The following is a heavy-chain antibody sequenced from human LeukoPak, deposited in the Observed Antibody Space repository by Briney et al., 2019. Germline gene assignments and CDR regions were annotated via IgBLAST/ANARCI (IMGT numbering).Heavy chain of an antibody. J-gene: IGHJ3*02. D-gene: IGHD1-26*01. CDR3: AKCITALLSPADAFDI. CDR1: GFTFSSYA. Sequence: PGGSLRLSCAASGFTFSSYAMSWVRQAPGKGLEWISAISGSGGSTYYADSVKGRFTISRDNSKNTPHLQMNSLRAEDTAVYYCAKCITALLSPADAFDIWGQGTMVTVSS. V-gene: IGHV3-23*01. CDR2: ISGSGGST.